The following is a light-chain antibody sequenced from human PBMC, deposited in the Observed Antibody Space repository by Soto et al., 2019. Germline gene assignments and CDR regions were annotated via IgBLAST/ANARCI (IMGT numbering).Light chain of an antibody. CDR2: AAS. CDR1: QGITNS. V-gene: IGKV1-9*01. J-gene: IGKJ4*01. Sequence: DLQLTQSPSFLSASVGDRVTITCRASQGITNSLAWYQQKPGKAPNLLIYAASTLQGGVPSRFSGSGSGTDFPLTISSLQPEDFATYYCQQLTSNPLTFGGGTKVEIK. CDR3: QQLTSNPLT.